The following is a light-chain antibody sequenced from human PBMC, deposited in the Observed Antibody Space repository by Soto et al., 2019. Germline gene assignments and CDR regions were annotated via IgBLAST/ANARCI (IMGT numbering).Light chain of an antibody. V-gene: IGKV3-20*01. CDR1: QSVSSN. Sequence: EIVMKQSLATLSVSPEERATLSCRASQSVSSNLAWYQQKPGQAPRLLIYGASTRATGIPDRFSGSGSGTDFTLTISRLEPEDFAVYYCQQYGSSRFTFGPGANVDIK. CDR3: QQYGSSRFT. J-gene: IGKJ3*01. CDR2: GAS.